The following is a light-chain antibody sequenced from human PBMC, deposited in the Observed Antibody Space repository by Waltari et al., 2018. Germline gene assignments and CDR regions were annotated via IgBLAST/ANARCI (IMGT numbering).Light chain of an antibody. J-gene: IGKJ4*01. CDR3: QQYDISPLT. CDR1: QPIRTTY. Sequence: EIVLTQSPGTLSLSPGEGATLSCRTSQPIRTTYLAWYQQKPGQAPTLLTYGTFIRATGIPDRFTGSGSGTDFSLTISSLEAEDFATYYCQQYDISPLTFGGGTKVEIK. V-gene: IGKV3-20*01. CDR2: GTF.